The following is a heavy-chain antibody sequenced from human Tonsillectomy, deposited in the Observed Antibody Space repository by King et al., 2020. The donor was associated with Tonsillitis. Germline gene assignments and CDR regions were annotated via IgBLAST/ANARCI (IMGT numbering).Heavy chain of an antibody. CDR3: ARDQNYHYYYYGMDV. D-gene: IGHD1-7*01. CDR1: GFTVSSNY. CDR2: IYSGGST. V-gene: IGHV3-53*01. Sequence: VQLVESGGGLIQPGGSLRLSCAASGFTVSSNYMSWVRQAPGKGLEGVSVIYSGGSTYYADSVKGRFTISRDNSKNTLYLQMNSLRAEDTAVYYCARDQNYHYYYYGMDVWGQGTTVTVSS. J-gene: IGHJ6*02.